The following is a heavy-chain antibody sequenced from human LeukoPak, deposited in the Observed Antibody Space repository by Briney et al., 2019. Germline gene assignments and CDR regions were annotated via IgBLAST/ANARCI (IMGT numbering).Heavy chain of an antibody. D-gene: IGHD6-13*01. CDR2: ISWNSGSL. CDR3: ASGFRTAAGDY. Sequence: GGSLRLSCAASGFTFDEYAMHWVRQAPGKGLEWVSGISWNSGSLGYADSVKGRFTISRDNAKNSLYLQMNSLRAEDTAVYYCASGFRTAAGDYWGQGTLVTVSS. J-gene: IGHJ4*02. V-gene: IGHV3-9*01. CDR1: GFTFDEYA.